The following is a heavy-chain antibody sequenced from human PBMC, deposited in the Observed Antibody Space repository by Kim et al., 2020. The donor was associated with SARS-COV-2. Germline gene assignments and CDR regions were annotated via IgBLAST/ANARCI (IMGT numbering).Heavy chain of an antibody. V-gene: IGHV3-74*01. J-gene: IGHJ6*03. Sequence: GGSLRLSCAASGSTFSTHWMYWVRQAPGKGLVWVSRIRNNGITKNSADSVKGQFTFSRATAKNTLYLQMDSRRAEDTDVYYCERSSSTSGPCYYMDVWGKGTTVTVSS. D-gene: IGHD2-2*01. CDR3: ERSSSTSGPCYYMDV. CDR1: GSTFSTHW. CDR2: IRNNGITK.